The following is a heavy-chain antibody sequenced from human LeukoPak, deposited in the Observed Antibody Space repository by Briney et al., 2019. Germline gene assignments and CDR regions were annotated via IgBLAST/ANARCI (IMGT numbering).Heavy chain of an antibody. CDR3: ASYDSSGRAFDI. J-gene: IGHJ3*02. CDR1: GRSISSHY. CDR2: IYYTGST. D-gene: IGHD3-22*01. V-gene: IGHV4-59*11. Sequence: SETLSLTCTVSGRSISSHYWTWIRQPPGQGLEWIGYIYYTGSTNYNPSLQSRVTISVDTSKNQFSLKLSSVTAADTAVYYCASYDSSGRAFDIWGQGTMVTVSS.